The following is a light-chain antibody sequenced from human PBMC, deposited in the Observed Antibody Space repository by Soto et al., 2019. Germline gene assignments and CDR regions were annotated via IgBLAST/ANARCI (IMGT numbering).Light chain of an antibody. CDR3: GTWDASLSAGV. V-gene: IGLV1-51*01. CDR2: DSD. Sequence: QAVVTQPPSVSAAPGQKVTISCSGSTSNLGTAYLSWYQQVPGTAPKLLIYDSDKRPSGIPDRFSGSKSGTSATLDITGLQTGDEADYYCGTWDASLSAGVFGGGTKLTVL. J-gene: IGLJ3*02. CDR1: TSNLGTAY.